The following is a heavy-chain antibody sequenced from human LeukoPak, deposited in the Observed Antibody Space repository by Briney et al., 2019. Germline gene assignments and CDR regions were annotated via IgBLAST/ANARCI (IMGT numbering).Heavy chain of an antibody. V-gene: IGHV4-39*07. Sequence: PSETLSLTCTVSGGSISSSSYYWGWIRRPPGKGLEWIGSIYYSGSTYYNPSLKSRVTISVDTSKNQFSLKLSSVTAADTAVYYCARDRYYYDSSAGYYMDVWGKGTTVTISS. J-gene: IGHJ6*03. CDR2: IYYSGST. CDR1: GGSISSSSYY. D-gene: IGHD3-22*01. CDR3: ARDRYYYDSSAGYYMDV.